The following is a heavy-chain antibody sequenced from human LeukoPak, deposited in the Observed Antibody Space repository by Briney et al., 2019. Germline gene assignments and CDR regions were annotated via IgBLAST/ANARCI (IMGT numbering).Heavy chain of an antibody. D-gene: IGHD3-10*01. J-gene: IGHJ5*02. V-gene: IGHV5-51*01. CDR1: GYSFTSYW. CDR3: ARLVGYYGSGSAFNWFDP. CDR2: IYPGDSDT. Sequence: GESLKISFKGSGYSFTSYWIGWVRPMPGKGLEWMGIIYPGDSDTRYSPSFQGQVTISADKSISTAYLQWSSLKASDTAMYYCARLVGYYGSGSAFNWFDPWGQGTLVTVSS.